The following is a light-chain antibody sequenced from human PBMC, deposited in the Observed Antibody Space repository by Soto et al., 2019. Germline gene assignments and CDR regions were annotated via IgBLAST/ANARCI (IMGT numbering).Light chain of an antibody. CDR3: QLYGNAPRTGASPRI. J-gene: IGKJ4*01. V-gene: IGKV3-20*01. CDR2: AAS. Sequence: EIVLTQSPGTLSLSPGERATLSCRGSQTVHDNYLAWYQLKPGQSPRLLIYAASNRATGIPDRFSGSGSGTDFTLIISRLEPEDFAVYYCQLYGNAPRTGASPRIFGGGTKVEIK. CDR1: QTVHDNY.